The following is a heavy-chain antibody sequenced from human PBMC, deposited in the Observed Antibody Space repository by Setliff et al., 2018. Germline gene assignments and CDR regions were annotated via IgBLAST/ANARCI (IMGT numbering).Heavy chain of an antibody. CDR1: GFTFSNAW. V-gene: IGHV3-15*01. CDR3: TTWPENGGYYYYYYMDV. J-gene: IGHJ6*03. CDR2: IKSKADGGTT. Sequence: RLSCAASGFTFSNAWMTWVRQAPGKGLEWVGRIKSKADGGTTDYVAPVKGRFTISRDDSKNTLFLQMNNLKIEDTAVYYCTTWPENGGYYYYYYMDVWGKGTTVTV. D-gene: IGHD3-16*01.